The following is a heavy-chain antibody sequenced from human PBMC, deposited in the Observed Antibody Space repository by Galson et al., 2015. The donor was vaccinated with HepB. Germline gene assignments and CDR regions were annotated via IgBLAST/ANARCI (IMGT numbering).Heavy chain of an antibody. Sequence: SLRLSCAASAFTVTNAWMSWVRQAPGKGLEWVGRIKSITDGGTADYDAPVRGRFTISRDDSKNTVYLHMNSLKTEDTAVYYCTTTTTPSYYSSFYLDAKGVWGQETTVTVSS. CDR2: IKSITDGGTA. J-gene: IGHJ6*02. V-gene: IGHV3-15*01. CDR3: TTTTTPSYYSSFYLDAKGV. D-gene: IGHD3-22*01. CDR1: AFTVTNAW.